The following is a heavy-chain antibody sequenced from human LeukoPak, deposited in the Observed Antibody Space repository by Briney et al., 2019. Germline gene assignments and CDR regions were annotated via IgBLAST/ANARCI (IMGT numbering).Heavy chain of an antibody. D-gene: IGHD4-17*01. CDR3: AREPGDGDYPEGYFDY. CDR2: ISSGSSYI. J-gene: IGHJ4*02. V-gene: IGHV3-21*01. Sequence: GGSLRLSCAASGFTFSSYSMNWVRQAPGKGLEWVSSISSGSSYIYYADSVKGRFTISRDNAKNSLYLQMNSLRAEDTAVYYCAREPGDGDYPEGYFDYWGQGTLVTVSS. CDR1: GFTFSSYS.